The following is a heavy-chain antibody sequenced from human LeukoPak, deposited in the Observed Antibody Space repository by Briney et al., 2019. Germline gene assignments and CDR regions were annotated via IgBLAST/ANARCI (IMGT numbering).Heavy chain of an antibody. CDR1: GGSISSGGYY. CDR3: ARDRWDYYDSSGYEDYYYYYYMDV. J-gene: IGHJ6*03. Sequence: SQTLSLTCTVSGGSISSGGYYWSWIRQHPGKGLEWIGYIYYSGSTYYNPSLKSRVTISVDTSKNQFSLKLSSVTAADTAGYYCARDRWDYYDSSGYEDYYYYYYMDVWGKGTTVTVSS. V-gene: IGHV4-31*03. CDR2: IYYSGST. D-gene: IGHD3-22*01.